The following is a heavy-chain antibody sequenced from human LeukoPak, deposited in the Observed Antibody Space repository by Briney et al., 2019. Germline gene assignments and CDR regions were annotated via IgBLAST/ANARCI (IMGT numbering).Heavy chain of an antibody. CDR1: GGSFSGYY. Sequence: SETLSLTCAVYGGSFSGYYWSWIRQPPGKGLEGIGEINHSGSTNYNPSLKSRVTISVDTSKNQFSLKLSSVTAADTAVYYCARGVYCSGGSCYSDYPWFDPWGQGTLVTVSS. CDR2: INHSGST. V-gene: IGHV4-34*01. CDR3: ARGVYCSGGSCYSDYPWFDP. J-gene: IGHJ5*02. D-gene: IGHD2-15*01.